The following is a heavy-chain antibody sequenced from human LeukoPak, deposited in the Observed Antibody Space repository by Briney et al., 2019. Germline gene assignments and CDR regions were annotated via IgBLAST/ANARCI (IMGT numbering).Heavy chain of an antibody. CDR2: TYYRSKRYK. Sequence: SQTLSLTCAISVDSVSSNSAAWNWIRQSPSRALEGLGSTYYRSKRYKGYAVSVKSRITINPDTSKNQFSLQLNSVTAADTAVYYCARVIMLERHTRGWAGKRPNWFDPWGQGTLVTVSS. J-gene: IGHJ5*02. V-gene: IGHV6-1*01. CDR3: ARVIMLERHTRGWAGKRPNWFDP. D-gene: IGHD1-1*01. CDR1: VDSVSSNSAA.